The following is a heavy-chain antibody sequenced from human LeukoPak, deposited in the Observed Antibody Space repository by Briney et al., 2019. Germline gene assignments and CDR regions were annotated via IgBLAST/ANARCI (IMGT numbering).Heavy chain of an antibody. Sequence: ASVTVSCKASGYTFTSYDINWVRQATGQGLEWMGWMNPNSGNTGYAQKFQGRVTITRNTSISTAYMELSSLRSEDTAVYYCASGDRDGSGSYNFDYWGQGTLVTVSS. V-gene: IGHV1-8*01. J-gene: IGHJ4*02. CDR2: MNPNSGNT. D-gene: IGHD3-10*01. CDR3: ASGDRDGSGSYNFDY. CDR1: GYTFTSYD.